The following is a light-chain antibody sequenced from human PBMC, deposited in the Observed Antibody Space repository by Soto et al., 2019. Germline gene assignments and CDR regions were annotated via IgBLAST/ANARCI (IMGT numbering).Light chain of an antibody. J-gene: IGKJ4*01. CDR3: QQSYSTPT. V-gene: IGKV1-12*01. Sequence: EIHETPSPSSVSASVSAGFTIPWRGSQAITRWLAWYQQKPGKAPKLLIYAASSLQGGVPSRVAGGGSGTDFTLTINNLQPEDFATSYCQQSYSTPTVGGGTKVDI. CDR1: QAITRW. CDR2: AAS.